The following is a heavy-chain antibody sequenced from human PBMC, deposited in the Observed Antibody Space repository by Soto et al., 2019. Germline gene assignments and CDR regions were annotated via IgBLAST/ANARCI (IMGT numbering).Heavy chain of an antibody. V-gene: IGHV4-4*07. CDR3: ARDRGCYSGSAP. CDR1: CGSSGGFC. D-gene: IGHD2-15*01. Sequence: SVLLCLRSTVFCGSSGGFCGRWIRKPAGKGLEWIGRIYTSGSTNYNPSLKSRVTMSVDTSKNQFSLKLSSVTAADTAVYYDARDRGCYSGSAPWRKGTLVTVSS. CDR2: IYTSGST. J-gene: IGHJ5*02.